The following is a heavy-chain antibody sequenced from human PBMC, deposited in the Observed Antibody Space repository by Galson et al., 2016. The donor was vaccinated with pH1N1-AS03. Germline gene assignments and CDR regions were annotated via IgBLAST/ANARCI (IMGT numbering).Heavy chain of an antibody. V-gene: IGHV3-21*01. CDR3: GGRDGWINDY. CDR1: GFNFDKYT. CDR2: ISSNSAST. D-gene: IGHD2-2*03. J-gene: IGHJ4*02. Sequence: SLRLSCAASGFNFDKYTMTWVRQAPGKGLEWISSISSNSASTYYADSLKGRFTVSRDNAKNSLYLQMDSLSAEDTAFYYCGGRDGWINDYWGQGILVTVSS.